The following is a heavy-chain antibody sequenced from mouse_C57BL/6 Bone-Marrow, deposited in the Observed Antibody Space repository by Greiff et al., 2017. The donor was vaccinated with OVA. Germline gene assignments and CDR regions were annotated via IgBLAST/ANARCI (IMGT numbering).Heavy chain of an antibody. D-gene: IGHD1-1*01. J-gene: IGHJ4*01. V-gene: IGHV7-3*01. CDR3: ARYYYGSIYAMDY. CDR2: IRNKANGYTT. Sequence: EVKLVESGGGLVQPGGSLSLSCAASGFPFTAYYMSWVRQPPGKALEWLGFIRNKANGYTTGYSASVKGRFTISRDNSQSILYLQMNALRAEDSATYYCARYYYGSIYAMDYWGQGTLVTVSS. CDR1: GFPFTAYY.